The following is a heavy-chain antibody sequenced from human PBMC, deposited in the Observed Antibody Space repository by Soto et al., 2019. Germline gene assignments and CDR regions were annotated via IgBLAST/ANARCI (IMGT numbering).Heavy chain of an antibody. CDR1: GGSISSSSYY. J-gene: IGHJ6*02. V-gene: IGHV4-61*01. D-gene: IGHD1-20*01. Sequence: SATRSLTWTVSGGSISSSSYYWVGIRQPPGKGLDWIGYIYYSGSTNYNPSLKSRVTISVDTSKNQFSLKLSSVTAADTAVYYCARDSGITGTTRPDYYYYYGMDVWGQGTTVTVSS. CDR2: IYYSGST. CDR3: ARDSGITGTTRPDYYYYYGMDV.